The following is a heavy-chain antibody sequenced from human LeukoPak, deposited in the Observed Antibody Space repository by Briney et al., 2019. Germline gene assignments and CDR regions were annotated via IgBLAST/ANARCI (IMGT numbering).Heavy chain of an antibody. CDR3: ARDLGSPKNWFDP. Sequence: ASVKVSCKASGYTFTGYYMHWVRQAPGQGLEWMGWINPNSGGTNYAQKFQGRVTMTRDTSISTAYMELSRLRSDDTAVYFCARDLGSPKNWFDPWGQGTLVTVSS. CDR2: INPNSGGT. CDR1: GYTFTGYY. V-gene: IGHV1-2*02. J-gene: IGHJ5*02.